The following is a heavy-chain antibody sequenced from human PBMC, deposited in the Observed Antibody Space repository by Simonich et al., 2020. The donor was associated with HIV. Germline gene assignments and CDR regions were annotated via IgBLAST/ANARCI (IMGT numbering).Heavy chain of an antibody. V-gene: IGHV1-2*02. CDR3: ARAGVRQWLVQYLQH. CDR2: INPNSGDT. D-gene: IGHD6-19*01. J-gene: IGHJ1*01. CDR1: GHTFTGYY. Sequence: QVQLVQSGAEVKKPGASVKVSCKASGHTFTGYYLHWVRQAPGQGLEWMGWINPNSGDTKSAQHFQGRVTMTRDTSISTAYMELSRLTSDDTAIFYCARAGVRQWLVQYLQHWGQGTLVSVSS.